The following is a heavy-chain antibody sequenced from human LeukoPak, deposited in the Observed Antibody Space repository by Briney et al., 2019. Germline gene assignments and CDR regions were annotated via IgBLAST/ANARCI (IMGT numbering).Heavy chain of an antibody. CDR3: ASGGVAAAGTTDHYCYGMDV. Sequence: PGRSLRLSCAASGFTFSSYGMHWVRQAPGKGLEWVAVIWYDGSNKYYADSVKGRFTISRDNSKNTLYLQMNSLRAEDTAVYYCASGGVAAAGTTDHYCYGMDVWGQGTTVTVSS. D-gene: IGHD6-13*01. CDR1: GFTFSSYG. V-gene: IGHV3-33*01. CDR2: IWYDGSNK. J-gene: IGHJ6*02.